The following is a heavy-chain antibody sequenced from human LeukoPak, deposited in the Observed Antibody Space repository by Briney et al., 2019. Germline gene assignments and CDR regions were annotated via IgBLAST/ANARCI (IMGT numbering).Heavy chain of an antibody. D-gene: IGHD5-24*01. Sequence: SETLSLTCTVSGGSISSSSYYWGWIRQPPGKGLEWIGSIYYSGSTYYNPSLKSRVTISVDTSKNQFSLKLSSVTAADTAVYYCARPGLEMATIGCYWYFDLWGRGALVTVSS. V-gene: IGHV4-39*07. CDR2: IYYSGST. CDR3: ARPGLEMATIGCYWYFDL. CDR1: GGSISSSSYY. J-gene: IGHJ2*01.